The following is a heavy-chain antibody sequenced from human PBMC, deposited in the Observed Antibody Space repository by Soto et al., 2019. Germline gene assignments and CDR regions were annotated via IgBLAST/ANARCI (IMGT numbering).Heavy chain of an antibody. CDR3: AKATYSSGWYPYYYYGMDV. Sequence: PGGSLRLSCAASGFTFSSYAMSWVRQAPGKGLEWVSAISGSGGSTYYADSVKGRFTISRDNSKNTLYLQMNSLRAEDTAVYYCAKATYSSGWYPYYYYGMDVWGQGTTVTVSS. CDR1: GFTFSSYA. D-gene: IGHD6-19*01. V-gene: IGHV3-23*01. J-gene: IGHJ6*02. CDR2: ISGSGGST.